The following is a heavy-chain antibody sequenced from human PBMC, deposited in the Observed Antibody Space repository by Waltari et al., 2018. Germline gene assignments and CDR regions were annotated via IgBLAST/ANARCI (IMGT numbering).Heavy chain of an antibody. V-gene: IGHV3-30*18. J-gene: IGHJ4*02. D-gene: IGHD3-10*01. CDR3: AKDRVRGRGAAALKGIFDY. Sequence: QVPLVESGGGVVQPGRSLSLSCAASGFTFSSYGMHWVRQAPGKGLEWVAVISYDGSNKYYADSVKGRFTISRDNSKNTLYLQMNSLRAEDTAVYYCAKDRVRGRGAAALKGIFDYWGQGTLVTVSS. CDR1: GFTFSSYG. CDR2: ISYDGSNK.